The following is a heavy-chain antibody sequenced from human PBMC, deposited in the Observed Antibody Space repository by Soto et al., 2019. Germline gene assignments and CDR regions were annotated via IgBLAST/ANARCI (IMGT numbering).Heavy chain of an antibody. J-gene: IGHJ4*02. CDR2: IVVGSGNT. CDR3: AAARQVTMIVAEYYFDY. CDR1: GFTFTSAA. V-gene: IGHV1-58*01. Sequence: SVKLSFKASGFTFTSAAVRWLRQAPRQRLEWIGLIVVGSGNTNYAQKFQEGVTITRDMSTSTAYMELSSLTSEDTAVYYCAAARQVTMIVAEYYFDYWGQGTLVTVSS. D-gene: IGHD3-22*01.